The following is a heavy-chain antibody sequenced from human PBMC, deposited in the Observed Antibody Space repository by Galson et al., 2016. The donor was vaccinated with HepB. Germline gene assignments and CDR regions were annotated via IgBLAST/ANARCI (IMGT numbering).Heavy chain of an antibody. CDR2: ISSSSTTI. J-gene: IGHJ4*02. V-gene: IGHV3-48*02. CDR3: AREAYYDSSGYYRY. D-gene: IGHD3-22*01. Sequence: SLRLSCAASGFTFNIYSMNWVRQAPGKGLEWVSYISSSSTTIYYADSVKGRFTISRDNAKKSLYLQMNSLRDEDTAVYYCAREAYYDSSGYYRYWGQGTLVTVSS. CDR1: GFTFNIYS.